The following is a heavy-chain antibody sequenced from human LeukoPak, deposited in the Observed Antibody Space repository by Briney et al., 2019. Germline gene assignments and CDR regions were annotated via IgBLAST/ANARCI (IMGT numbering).Heavy chain of an antibody. CDR3: AKDSGGNSLVY. V-gene: IGHV3-23*01. Sequence: GGSLRLSCAASRFTFSSYAMSWVRQAPGKGLEWVSAISGSGGSTYYADSVKGRFTISGDNSKNTLYLQMNSLRAEDTAVYYCAKDSGGNSLVYWGQGTLVTVSS. J-gene: IGHJ4*02. D-gene: IGHD2-15*01. CDR2: ISGSGGST. CDR1: RFTFSSYA.